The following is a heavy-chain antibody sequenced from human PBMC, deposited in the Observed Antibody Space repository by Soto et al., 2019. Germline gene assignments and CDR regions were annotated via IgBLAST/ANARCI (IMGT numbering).Heavy chain of an antibody. J-gene: IGHJ4*02. Sequence: QVQLVQSGAEVKKPGASVKVSCKASGYTFTSYYMHWVRQAPGQGLEWMGIINPSGGSTSYAQKFQGRVTMTRDTSTSTVSMELSSLRSEDTAVYYCARGGVRGVIIDPPSDYWGQGTLVTVSS. CDR2: INPSGGST. V-gene: IGHV1-46*01. CDR3: ARGGVRGVIIDPPSDY. CDR1: GYTFTSYY. D-gene: IGHD3-10*01.